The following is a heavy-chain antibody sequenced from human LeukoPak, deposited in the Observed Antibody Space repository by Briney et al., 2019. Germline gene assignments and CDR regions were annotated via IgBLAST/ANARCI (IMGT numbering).Heavy chain of an antibody. CDR3: ARSDYYGSGSVARFNWFDP. CDR1: GGSFSGYY. D-gene: IGHD3-10*01. Sequence: SETLSLTCAVYGGSFSGYYWSWIRQPPGKGLEWIGEINYSGSTNYNPSPKSRVTISVDTSKNQFSLKLSSVTAADTAVYYCARSDYYGSGSVARFNWFDPWGQGTLVTVSS. J-gene: IGHJ5*02. V-gene: IGHV4-34*01. CDR2: INYSGST.